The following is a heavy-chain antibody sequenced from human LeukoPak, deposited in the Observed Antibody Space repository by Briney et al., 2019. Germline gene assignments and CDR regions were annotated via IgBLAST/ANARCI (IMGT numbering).Heavy chain of an antibody. CDR2: IYHSGST. Sequence: PSETLSLTCTVSGYSISNGYYWGWIRQPPGKGLEWIGSIYHSGSTYYNPSLKSRVTISVDMPKNQFSLKLTSVTAADTAVYYCARVGSSSRLGVDPWGRGTLVTVSS. D-gene: IGHD6-13*01. J-gene: IGHJ5*02. CDR3: ARVGSSSRLGVDP. V-gene: IGHV4-38-2*02. CDR1: GYSISNGYY.